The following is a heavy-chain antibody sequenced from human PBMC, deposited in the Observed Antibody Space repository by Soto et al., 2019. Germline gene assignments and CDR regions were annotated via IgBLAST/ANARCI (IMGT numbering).Heavy chain of an antibody. Sequence: GASVKGACKASGYTFTSDGISWVRQAPGQGLEWMGWISAYNGNTNYAQKLQGRVTMTTDTSTSTAYMELRSLRSDDTAVYYCARDPLVGSGYTKNAFDIWGQGTMVPVS. D-gene: IGHD3-22*01. CDR2: ISAYNGNT. V-gene: IGHV1-18*01. J-gene: IGHJ3*02. CDR1: GYTFTSDG. CDR3: ARDPLVGSGYTKNAFDI.